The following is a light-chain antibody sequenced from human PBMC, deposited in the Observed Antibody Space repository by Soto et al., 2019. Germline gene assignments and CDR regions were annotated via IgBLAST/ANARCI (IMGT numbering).Light chain of an antibody. CDR2: SNN. Sequence: QPVLTQPPSASGTPGQRVTISCSGSTSNIGSNAVDWYQQHPGTAPKVLIYSNNQRPSGVPDRIFGSRSGTSASLAITGLQSEDEADHYCATWDDSLKGWVFGGGTKLTVL. CDR1: TSNIGSNA. CDR3: ATWDDSLKGWV. V-gene: IGLV1-44*01. J-gene: IGLJ3*02.